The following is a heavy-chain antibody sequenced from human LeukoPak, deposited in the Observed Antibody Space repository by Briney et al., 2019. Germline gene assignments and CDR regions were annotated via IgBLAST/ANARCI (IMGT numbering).Heavy chain of an antibody. D-gene: IGHD6-19*01. CDR3: AKCSSGWSVLNYFDY. CDR2: ISGSGGST. J-gene: IGHJ4*02. Sequence: GGSLRLSCAASGFTFSSYAMSWVRQAPGKGLEWVSAISGSGGSTYYADSVKGRFIISRDNSKNTLYLQMNSLRAEDTAVYYCAKCSSGWSVLNYFDYWGQGTLVTVSS. V-gene: IGHV3-23*01. CDR1: GFTFSSYA.